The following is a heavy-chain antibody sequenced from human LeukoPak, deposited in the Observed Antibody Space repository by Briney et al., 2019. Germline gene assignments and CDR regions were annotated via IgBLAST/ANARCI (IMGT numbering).Heavy chain of an antibody. V-gene: IGHV3-30-3*01. D-gene: IGHD6-19*01. CDR3: ARDYGSGWSPSYYFDY. Sequence: GGSLRLSCAASGFTFSGYAMHWVRQAPGKGLEWVAVISYDGSNKYYADSVKGRFTISRDNSKNTLYLQMNSLRAEDTAVYYCARDYGSGWSPSYYFDYWGQGTLVTVSS. CDR1: GFTFSGYA. J-gene: IGHJ4*02. CDR2: ISYDGSNK.